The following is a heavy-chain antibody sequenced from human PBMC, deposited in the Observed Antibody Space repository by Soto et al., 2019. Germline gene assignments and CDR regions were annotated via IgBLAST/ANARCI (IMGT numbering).Heavy chain of an antibody. CDR2: IYPGDSDT. D-gene: IGHD2-15*01. J-gene: IGHJ3*02. CDR1: GYSFTSYW. Sequence: PGESLKISCKGSGYSFTSYWIGWVRQMPGKGLEWMGIIYPGDSDTRYSPSFQGQVTISADKSISTAYLQWSSLKASDTAMYYCGGKTGGGSCYGLRCAFDIWGKGTMVTVSS. CDR3: GGKTGGGSCYGLRCAFDI. V-gene: IGHV5-51*03.